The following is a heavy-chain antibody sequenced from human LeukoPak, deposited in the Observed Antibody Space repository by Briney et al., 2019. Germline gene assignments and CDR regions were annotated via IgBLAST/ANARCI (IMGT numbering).Heavy chain of an antibody. CDR3: ARGQADAFDI. CDR2: IWYDGSNK. CDR1: GFIFSGYG. Sequence: GRSLRLSCAASGFIFSGYGMRWVRQAPGKGLEWVADIWYDGSNKYYADSVKGRFTISRDNSKNTLYVQMNSLRAEDTAVYYCARGQADAFDIWGQGTMVTVSS. J-gene: IGHJ3*02. V-gene: IGHV3-33*01.